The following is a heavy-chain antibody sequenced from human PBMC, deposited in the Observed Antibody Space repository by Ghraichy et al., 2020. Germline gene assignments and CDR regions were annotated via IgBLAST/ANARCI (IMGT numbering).Heavy chain of an antibody. Sequence: GGSLRLSCAASGFTFSSYSMNWVRQAPGKGLEWVSYISSSSSTIYYEDAVKGRFTISRDNAKNSLYLQMNSLRAEDTPVYYCARDVSSGYLEGGDPFAIWGQGTMGTGSS. D-gene: IGHD3-22*01. V-gene: IGHV3-48*01. CDR2: ISSSSSTI. J-gene: IGHJ3*02. CDR1: GFTFSSYS. CDR3: ARDVSSGYLEGGDPFAI.